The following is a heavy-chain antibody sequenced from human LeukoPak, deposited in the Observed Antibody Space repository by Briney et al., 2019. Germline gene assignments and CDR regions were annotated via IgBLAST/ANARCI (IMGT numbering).Heavy chain of an antibody. CDR2: ISSSSSYI. CDR3: ASFPGIAAADGDC. J-gene: IGHJ4*02. D-gene: IGHD6-13*01. CDR1: GFSFSSYS. Sequence: PGGSLRLSCAASGFSFSSYSMNWVRQAPGKGLEWVSSISSSSSYIYYADSVKGRFTISRDNAKNSLYLQMNSLRAEDTAVYYCASFPGIAAADGDCWGQGTLVTVSS. V-gene: IGHV3-21*01.